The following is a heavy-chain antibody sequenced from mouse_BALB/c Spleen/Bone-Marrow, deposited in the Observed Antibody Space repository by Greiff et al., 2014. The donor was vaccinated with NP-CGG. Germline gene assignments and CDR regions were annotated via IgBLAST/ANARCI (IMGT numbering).Heavy chain of an antibody. CDR3: ARITTATGAIAY. D-gene: IGHD1-2*01. Sequence: VMLVESGPGLVALSQSLSITCTVSGLSLTNYGVHWVRQPPGKGLEWLGVIWADGSTNYNSALMSRLSISKDNSKSQVFFKMNSLQTDDTAMYYCARITTATGAIAYRGQGPSVTIST. CDR2: IWADGST. J-gene: IGHJ4*01. CDR1: GLSLTNYG. V-gene: IGHV2-9*02.